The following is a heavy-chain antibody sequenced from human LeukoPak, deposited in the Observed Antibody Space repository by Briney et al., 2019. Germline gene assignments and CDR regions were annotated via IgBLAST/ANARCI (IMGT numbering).Heavy chain of an antibody. D-gene: IGHD3-10*01. CDR2: IKHDGREK. V-gene: IGHV3-7*04. CDR3: ARWGYYGSGSYCFDY. CDR1: GLTFSSYW. J-gene: IGHJ4*02. Sequence: GGSLRLSCAASGLTFSSYWMSWVRQAPGKGLEWVANIKHDGREKYYVDSVKGRFTISRDNAKNSLYLQMNSLRAEDTVVYYCARWGYYGSGSYCFDYWGQGTLVTVSS.